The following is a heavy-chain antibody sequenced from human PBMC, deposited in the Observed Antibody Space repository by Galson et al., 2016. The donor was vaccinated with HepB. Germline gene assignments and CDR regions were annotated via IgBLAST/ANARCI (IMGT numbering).Heavy chain of an antibody. CDR3: ARQQLSYTWGY. J-gene: IGHJ4*02. V-gene: IGHV4-4*02. CDR1: GGSISNSDW. CDR2: IHRTQST. Sequence: ETLSLTCAVSGGSISNSDWWSWVRQPPGQGLEWIGEIHRTQSTNYNPSLKSRVPIPVDKANDQISLNLYSVTAADAAVYYCARQQLSYTWGYWGQGTQVTVSS. D-gene: IGHD1-1*01.